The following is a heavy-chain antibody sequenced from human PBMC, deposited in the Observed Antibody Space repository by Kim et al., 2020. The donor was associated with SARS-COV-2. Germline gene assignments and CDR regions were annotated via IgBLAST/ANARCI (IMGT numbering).Heavy chain of an antibody. Sequence: NPSLTSRVTISVDTSTNQFSLKLSSVTAADTAVYYCARRGYSYGYDYFDYWGQGTLVTVSS. J-gene: IGHJ4*02. V-gene: IGHV4-61*07. D-gene: IGHD5-18*01. CDR3: ARRGYSYGYDYFDY.